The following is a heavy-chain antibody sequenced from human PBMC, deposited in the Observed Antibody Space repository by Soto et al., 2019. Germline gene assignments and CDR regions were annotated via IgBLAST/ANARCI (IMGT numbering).Heavy chain of an antibody. D-gene: IGHD6-13*01. CDR2: ISGRGGK. CDR3: AKIPISSTWLDFDY. Sequence: SCGSPGFIFHTYQMGRVRQTPGKGRECVSSISGRGGKSYADSEKGRFNISRDNSKHTLFLQMNSLRVEDTAVYYCAKIPISSTWLDFDYWGQGTLVNVSS. V-gene: IGHV3-23*01. CDR1: GFIFHTYQ. J-gene: IGHJ4*02.